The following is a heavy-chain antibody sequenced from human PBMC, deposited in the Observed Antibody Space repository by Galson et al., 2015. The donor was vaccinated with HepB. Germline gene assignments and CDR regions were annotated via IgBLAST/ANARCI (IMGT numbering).Heavy chain of an antibody. CDR2: ISSSSITI. CDR1: GFTFRNYE. D-gene: IGHD3-9*01. CDR3: ARNYDVLTNGLDV. Sequence: SLRISCAASGFTFRNYEMKWVRQAPGKGLEWIAYISSSSITIKYEDSVQGRFTNSRDNYRNLLYLQISSLRAEDTALYYCARNYDVLTNGLDVWGQGTTVTVSS. V-gene: IGHV3-48*03. J-gene: IGHJ6*02.